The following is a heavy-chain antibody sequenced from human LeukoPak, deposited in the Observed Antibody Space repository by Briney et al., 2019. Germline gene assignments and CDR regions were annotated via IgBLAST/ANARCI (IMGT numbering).Heavy chain of an antibody. CDR1: GYSFTSYW. V-gene: IGHV5-51*01. Sequence: GESLKISCKGSGYSFTSYWIGWVRQMPGKGLEWMGIIYPGDSDTRYSPSFQGQVTISADKSISTAYLQWSSLKASDTAMYYCASYPDCSSTSCYRGYAFDIWGQGTMVTVSS. D-gene: IGHD2-2*02. CDR3: ASYPDCSSTSCYRGYAFDI. CDR2: IYPGDSDT. J-gene: IGHJ3*02.